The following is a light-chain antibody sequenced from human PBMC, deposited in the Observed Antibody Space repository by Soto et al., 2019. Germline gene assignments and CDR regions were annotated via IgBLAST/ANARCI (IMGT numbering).Light chain of an antibody. CDR3: QQYDSSPYT. CDR1: HSVSSTY. Sequence: EIVLTQSPGTLSLSPGERATLSCRASHSVSSTYFAWYQQKPGQAPRLLIYAASSRETGIPDTFSGSGSGTDFTLTISRLEPEDFAVYYCQQYDSSPYTFGQGTKVDIK. V-gene: IGKV3-20*01. CDR2: AAS. J-gene: IGKJ2*01.